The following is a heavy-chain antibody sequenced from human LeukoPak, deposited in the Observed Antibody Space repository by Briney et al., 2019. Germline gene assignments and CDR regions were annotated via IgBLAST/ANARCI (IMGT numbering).Heavy chain of an antibody. D-gene: IGHD2-15*01. J-gene: IGHJ4*02. Sequence: GGSLRLSCAASGFTFSSYSMNWVRQAPGKGLEWVSSISSSSSYIYYVDSVKGRFTISRDNAKNSLYLQMNSLRAEDTAVYYCARGVGCSGGSCYVRHWGQGTLVTVSS. CDR1: GFTFSSYS. V-gene: IGHV3-21*01. CDR3: ARGVGCSGGSCYVRH. CDR2: ISSSSSYI.